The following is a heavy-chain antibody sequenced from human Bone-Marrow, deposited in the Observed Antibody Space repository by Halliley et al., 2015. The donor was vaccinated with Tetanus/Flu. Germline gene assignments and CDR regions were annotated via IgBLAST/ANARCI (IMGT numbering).Heavy chain of an antibody. D-gene: IGHD4-17*01. V-gene: IGHV3-66*01. CDR3: ARKVAVTTLGY. J-gene: IGHJ4*02. Sequence: KGPEGVSGIENIGTTRYADSGKGRFNNSRDNAENTVYLQMKSLSVDDAAVYYCARKVAVTTLGYWGQGTRVTVSS. CDR2: IENIGTT.